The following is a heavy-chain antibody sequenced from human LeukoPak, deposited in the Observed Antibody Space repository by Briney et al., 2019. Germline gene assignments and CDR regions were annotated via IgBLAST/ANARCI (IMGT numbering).Heavy chain of an antibody. J-gene: IGHJ4*02. CDR3: AKEGLNYYDSSGYPSDY. D-gene: IGHD3-22*01. V-gene: IGHV3-30*18. Sequence: GGSLRLSCAASGFTFSSYGMHWVRQAPGKGLEWVAVISYDGSNKYYADSVKGRFTISRNNSKNTLYLQMNSLRAEDTAVYYCAKEGLNYYDSSGYPSDYWGQGTLVTVSS. CDR1: GFTFSSYG. CDR2: ISYDGSNK.